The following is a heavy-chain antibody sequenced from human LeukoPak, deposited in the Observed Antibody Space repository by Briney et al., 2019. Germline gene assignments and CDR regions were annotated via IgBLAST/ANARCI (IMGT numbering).Heavy chain of an antibody. CDR3: ARVAAAGPGGNAFDI. Sequence: GGSLRLSCAASGFTFSSYAMHWVRQAPGKGLEWVAVISYDGSNKYYADSVKGRFTISRDNSKNTLYLQMNSLRAEDTAVYYCARVAAAGPGGNAFDIWGQGTMVTVSS. CDR2: ISYDGSNK. J-gene: IGHJ3*02. D-gene: IGHD6-13*01. V-gene: IGHV3-30-3*01. CDR1: GFTFSSYA.